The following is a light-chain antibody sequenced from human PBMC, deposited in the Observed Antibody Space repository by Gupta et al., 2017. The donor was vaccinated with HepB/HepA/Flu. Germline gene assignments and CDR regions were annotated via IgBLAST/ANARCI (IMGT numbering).Light chain of an antibody. CDR3: SSYAGSNNWV. J-gene: IGLJ3*02. V-gene: IGLV2-8*01. CDR1: SSDVGGYKY. CDR2: EVS. Sequence: QSALTQPPSASGSPGQSVTISCTGTSSDVGGYKYVSWYQQHPGKAPKLMIYEVSKRPAGVPDRFSGSKSGNTASLTVSGLQAEEEADYYCSSYAGSNNWVFGGGTEVTVL.